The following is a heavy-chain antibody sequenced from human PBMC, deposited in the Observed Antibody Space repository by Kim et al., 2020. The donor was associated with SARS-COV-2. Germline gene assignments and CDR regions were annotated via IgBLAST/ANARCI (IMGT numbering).Heavy chain of an antibody. CDR3: SRGYSGVAIYAFDI. CDR1: GFALSDHY. Sequence: GGSLRLSCAATGFALSDHYIDWVRHSPGKGLEWVGRSGNRADGYTTEYAASVRDRFTLSRDDSKNSLYLQMNSLKSEDSAVYYCSRGYSGVAIYAFDIWGQGTKVPVS. CDR2: SGNRADGYTT. D-gene: IGHD5-12*01. J-gene: IGHJ3*02. V-gene: IGHV3-72*01.